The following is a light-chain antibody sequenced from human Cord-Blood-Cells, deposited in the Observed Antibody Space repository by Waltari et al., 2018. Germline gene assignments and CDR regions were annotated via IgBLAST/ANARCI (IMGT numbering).Light chain of an antibody. CDR1: QSVLYSSNNKNY. CDR2: WAS. J-gene: IGKJ3*01. CDR3: QQYYSTPFT. V-gene: IGKV4-1*01. Sequence: DIVMTQSPDSLAVSLGERATINCKSRQSVLYSSNNKNYLAWYQQKPGQSPKLLIYWASTRESGVPDRFSGSGSGTDFTLTISSLQAEDVAVYYCQQYYSTPFTFGPGTKVDIK.